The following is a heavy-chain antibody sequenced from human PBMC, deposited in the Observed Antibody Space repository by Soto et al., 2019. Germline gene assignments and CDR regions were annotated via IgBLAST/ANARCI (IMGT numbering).Heavy chain of an antibody. CDR2: MNPKSGGA. J-gene: IGHJ3*02. CDR3: TRENIENSDGLYDAFDM. D-gene: IGHD5-18*01. V-gene: IGHV1-2*02. CDR1: GYTFTDYY. Sequence: ASVEVSCKTSGYTFTDYYTHWVRQAPGQGLEWMGWMNPKSGGAYFAQKFQGRVTLTRDTSIGTAYIEVNSLTSDETAVYFCTRENIENSDGLYDAFDMWGQGTPITVSS.